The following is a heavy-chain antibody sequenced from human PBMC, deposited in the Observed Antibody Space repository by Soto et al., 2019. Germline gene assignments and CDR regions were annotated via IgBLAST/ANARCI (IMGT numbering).Heavy chain of an antibody. D-gene: IGHD1-26*01. V-gene: IGHV1-69*01. Sequence: QLQLVQSGAEVREPGSSVKVSCKASGGTFSSYTVIWVRQAPGQGLEWMGGITPTLNIAKYAEKFQGRVTITADESTSTVNMHLCSLRSEDTAVYFCARGYYSGSNPSSFHYWGQGTLVAVSS. CDR3: ARGYYSGSNPSSFHY. J-gene: IGHJ4*02. CDR2: ITPTLNIA. CDR1: GGTFSSYT.